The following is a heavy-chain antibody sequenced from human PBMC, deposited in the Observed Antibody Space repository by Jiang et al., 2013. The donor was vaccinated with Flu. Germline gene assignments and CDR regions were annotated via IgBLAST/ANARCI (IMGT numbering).Heavy chain of an antibody. D-gene: IGHD4-17*01. CDR3: ARVPPSYGDYRWYYYGMDV. CDR2: IYYSGST. J-gene: IGHJ6*02. V-gene: IGHV4-31*03. CDR1: GGSISSGGYY. Sequence: GSGLVKPSQTLSLTCTVSGGSISSGGYYWSWIRQHPGKGLEWIGYIYYSGSTYYNPSLKSRVTISVDTSKNQFSLKLSSVTAADTAVYYCARVPPSYGDYRWYYYGMDVWGQGTTVTVSS.